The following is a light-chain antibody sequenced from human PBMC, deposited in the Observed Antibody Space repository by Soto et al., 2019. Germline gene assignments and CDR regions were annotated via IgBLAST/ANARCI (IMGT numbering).Light chain of an antibody. V-gene: IGLV3-1*01. CDR2: QDA. J-gene: IGLJ2*01. Sequence: SYELLQPPSVSVSPGQTASITCSGDKLGDKYACWYQQKPGQSPVLVIYQDAKRPSGIPERFSGSNSGNTATLTISGTQAMDEADYYCQAWDSSTVVFGGGTKLTVL. CDR3: QAWDSSTVV. CDR1: KLGDKY.